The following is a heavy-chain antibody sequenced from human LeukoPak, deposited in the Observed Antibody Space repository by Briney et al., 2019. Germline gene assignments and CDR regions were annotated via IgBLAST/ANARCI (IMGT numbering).Heavy chain of an antibody. CDR2: IKQDGSEK. CDR3: AKSPWIHYFDY. J-gene: IGHJ4*02. D-gene: IGHD5-18*01. Sequence: GGSLRLSCAASGFTFSSYAMQWVRQGPGMGLEWVANIKQDGSEKYYVDSVKGRFTISRDNSKNTLYLQMNSLRAEDTAVYYCAKSPWIHYFDYWGQGTLVTVSS. CDR1: GFTFSSYA. V-gene: IGHV3-7*01.